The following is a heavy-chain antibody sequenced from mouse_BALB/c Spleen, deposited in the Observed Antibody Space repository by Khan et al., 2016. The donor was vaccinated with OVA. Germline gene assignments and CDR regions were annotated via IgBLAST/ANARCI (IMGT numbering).Heavy chain of an antibody. CDR3: ARSYGSWTMDY. CDR2: VTYSGNT. V-gene: IGHV3-8*02. CDR1: GDSITSGF. J-gene: IGHJ4*01. D-gene: IGHD1-1*01. Sequence: EVKLLESGPSLVKPSQTLSLTCSVTGDSITSGFWNWIRKFPGNKFEYMGYVTYSGNTYYNQSLTSRISITRDTSKSQYYLQLHYVNTEDTATYFCARSYGSWTMDYWGQGTSVTVSS.